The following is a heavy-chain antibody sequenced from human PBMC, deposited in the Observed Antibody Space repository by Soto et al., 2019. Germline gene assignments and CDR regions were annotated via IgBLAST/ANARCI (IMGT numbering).Heavy chain of an antibody. D-gene: IGHD3-22*01. CDR2: IYSSGGS. CDR1: GGSVSGGSYY. V-gene: IGHV4-61*01. CDR3: VREANYYDSSGYWDDY. Sequence: PSETLSLTCTVSGGSVSGGSYYWSWIRQPPGKGLEWIGYIYSSGGSNYSPSLKSRVTISVDTSKNQFTLKLRSVTAADTAVYYCVREANYYDSSGYWDDYWGQGTLVTLSS. J-gene: IGHJ4*02.